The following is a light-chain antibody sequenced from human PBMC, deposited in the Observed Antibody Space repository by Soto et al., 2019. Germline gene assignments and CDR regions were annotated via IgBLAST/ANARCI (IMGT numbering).Light chain of an antibody. CDR1: ESMSNC. CDR2: GAS. V-gene: IGKV1-5*01. Sequence: DIQMTQSPSTLSASVGDRVTITCRASESMSNCLAWYQQKPGKAPKLLISGASSLQSGVPSRFSGSASGTEFTLTISSLQPDDIATYYCQQLYNFSWTFGQGTKVGYQT. CDR3: QQLYNFSWT. J-gene: IGKJ1*01.